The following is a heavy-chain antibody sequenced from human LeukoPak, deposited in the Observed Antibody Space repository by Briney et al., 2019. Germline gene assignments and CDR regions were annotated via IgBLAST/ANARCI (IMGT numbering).Heavy chain of an antibody. CDR2: INHSGST. J-gene: IGHJ2*01. CDR1: GGSISSYY. V-gene: IGHV4-34*01. Sequence: TSETLSLTCTVAGGSISSYYWSSIRQPPGKGLEWIGVINHSGSTNYNPSLKSRVTISVDTSKNQFSLRLSSVTAADTAVYYCARVLEGSSGQHWYFDLWGRGTLVTVSS. D-gene: IGHD6-19*01. CDR3: ARVLEGSSGQHWYFDL.